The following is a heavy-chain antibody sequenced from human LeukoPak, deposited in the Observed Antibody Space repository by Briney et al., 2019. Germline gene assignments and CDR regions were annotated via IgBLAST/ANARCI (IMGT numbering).Heavy chain of an antibody. Sequence: SETLSLTCAVYGGSFSGYYWSWIRQPPGKGLEWIGEINHSGSTNYNPSLKSRVTISVDTSKNQFSLKLNSVTAADTAVYYCARGGGSYDFDYWGQGTLVTVSS. J-gene: IGHJ4*02. CDR2: INHSGST. CDR1: GGSFSGYY. CDR3: ARGGGSYDFDY. D-gene: IGHD1-26*01. V-gene: IGHV4-34*01.